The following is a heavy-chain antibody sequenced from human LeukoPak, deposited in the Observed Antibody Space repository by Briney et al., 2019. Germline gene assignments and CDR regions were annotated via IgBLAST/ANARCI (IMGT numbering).Heavy chain of an antibody. CDR3: ARAGTTVILDY. CDR1: GFTFSSYS. Sequence: GGSLRLSCAASGFTFSSYSMNWVRQAPGKGLEWVAVIWYDGSNKYYADSVKGRFTISRDNSKNTLYLQMNSLRAEDTAVYYCARAGTTVILDYWGQGTLVTVSS. J-gene: IGHJ4*02. CDR2: IWYDGSNK. D-gene: IGHD4-17*01. V-gene: IGHV3-33*08.